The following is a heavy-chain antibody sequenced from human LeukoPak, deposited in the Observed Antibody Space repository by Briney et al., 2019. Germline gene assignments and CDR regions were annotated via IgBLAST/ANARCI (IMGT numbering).Heavy chain of an antibody. CDR3: ARVRAGYCTSTSCYTGMDV. V-gene: IGHV3-30*03. CDR1: GFTFSSYG. Sequence: GGSRRLSCSASGFTFSSYGMHWVRQAPGKGLEWVALISYDGSNEYYADSVRGRFTISRDNSKFTLYMQMNSLRAEDTAVYYCARVRAGYCTSTSCYTGMDVWGQGTTVTVSS. D-gene: IGHD2-2*01. J-gene: IGHJ6*02. CDR2: ISYDGSNE.